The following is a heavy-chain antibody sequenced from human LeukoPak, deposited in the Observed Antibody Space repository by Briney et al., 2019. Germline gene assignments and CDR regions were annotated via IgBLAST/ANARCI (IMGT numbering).Heavy chain of an antibody. Sequence: GGSLRLSCATSGFSFSTSGMYWIRQAPGKGLEWVAFIKFDGGKEYNADSVKGRFIISRDNSRNTVHLQMNSLKTEDTAVYYCVGGGNEWLLRFDFDYWGQGTLVTVSS. CDR3: VGGGNEWLLRFDFDY. CDR1: GFSFSTSG. V-gene: IGHV3-30*02. D-gene: IGHD6-19*01. CDR2: IKFDGGKE. J-gene: IGHJ4*02.